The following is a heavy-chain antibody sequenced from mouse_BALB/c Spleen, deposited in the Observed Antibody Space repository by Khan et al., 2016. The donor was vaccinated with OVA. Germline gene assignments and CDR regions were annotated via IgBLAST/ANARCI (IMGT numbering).Heavy chain of an antibody. J-gene: IGHJ4*01. D-gene: IGHD2-14*01. V-gene: IGHV2-6-4*01. CDR1: GFSLSSYN. CDR2: IWGGGGT. CDR3: ARAYYRYDGYYAMDY. Sequence: VELVESGPGLVAPSQSLSITCTVSGFSLSSYNIHWVRQPPGKGLEWLGMIWGGGGTDYNSTLKSRLSISTDNSKSQDVLKMNSLQTDDTAMYYWARAYYRYDGYYAMDYWGQGTSVTVSS.